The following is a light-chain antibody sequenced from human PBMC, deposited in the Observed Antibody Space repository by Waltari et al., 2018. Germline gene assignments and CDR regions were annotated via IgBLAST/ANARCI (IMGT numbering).Light chain of an antibody. J-gene: IGKJ5*01. CDR3: QQSYSIPPIT. Sequence: DIQMTQSPSSLSASVGDRVTITCRASQSIATYLNWYQQKPGKAPNLLIYGASTLQSGVPSRFSGSGFGTDFTLTISSLQPEDFATYYCQQSYSIPPITFGQGTRLEIK. CDR1: QSIATY. CDR2: GAS. V-gene: IGKV1-39*01.